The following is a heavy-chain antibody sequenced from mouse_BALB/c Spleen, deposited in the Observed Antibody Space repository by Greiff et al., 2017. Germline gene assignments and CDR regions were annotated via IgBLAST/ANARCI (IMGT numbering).Heavy chain of an antibody. CDR2: IYPGSGNT. CDR3: ARGTDFDY. D-gene: IGHD3-3*01. Sequence: QVQLQQSGAELARPGASVKLSCKASGYTFTDYYINWVKQRTGQGLEWIGEIYPGSGNTYYNEKFKGKATLTADKSSSTAYMQLSSLTSEDSAVYFCARGTDFDYWGQGTTLTVSS. CDR1: GYTFTDYY. V-gene: IGHV1-77*01. J-gene: IGHJ2*01.